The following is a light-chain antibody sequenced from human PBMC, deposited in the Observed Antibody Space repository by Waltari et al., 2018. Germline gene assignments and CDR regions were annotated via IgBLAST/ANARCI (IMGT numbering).Light chain of an antibody. CDR3: LLYMGSGIWV. CDR2: KSS. J-gene: IGLJ3*02. CDR1: SCPVSTTSY. V-gene: IGLV8-61*01. Sequence: QTVVTQEPSLSVSPGGTVTLTCALSSCPVSTTSYASWYQPTPGQPPRPILRKSSSRSAGVPERFSGSTRGNKAAVTITGAQAEDESDYYCLLYMGSGIWVFGGGTKLTVI.